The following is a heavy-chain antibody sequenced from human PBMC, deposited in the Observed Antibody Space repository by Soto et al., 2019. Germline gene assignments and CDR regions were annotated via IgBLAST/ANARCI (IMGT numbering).Heavy chain of an antibody. CDR1: GGTFSSYA. D-gene: IGHD3-22*01. V-gene: IGHV1-69*01. CDR3: ARAYYYDSSGYYYYYGMDV. Sequence: QVQLVQSGAEVKKPGASVKVSCKASGGTFSSYAISWVRQAPGQGLEWMGGIIPIFGTANYAQKVQGRVTITADESTSTDYMELSSLRSEDTAVYYCARAYYYDSSGYYYYYGMDVWGQGTTVTVSS. CDR2: IIPIFGTA. J-gene: IGHJ6*02.